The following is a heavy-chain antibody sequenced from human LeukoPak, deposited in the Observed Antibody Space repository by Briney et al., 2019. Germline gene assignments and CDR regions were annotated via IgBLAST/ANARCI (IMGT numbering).Heavy chain of an antibody. V-gene: IGHV3-23*01. CDR3: AKHSGSYFIYYVDS. CDR2: ISGSAYNT. D-gene: IGHD1-26*01. J-gene: IGHJ4*02. CDR1: GFTFSSYG. Sequence: GGSLRLSCAASGFTFSSYGMSWVRQAPGKGLEWVATISGSAYNTYYADSVKGRFTISRDNSANTVFLHMSNLRAEDTALYYCAKHSGSYFIYYVDSWGQGTLVTVSS.